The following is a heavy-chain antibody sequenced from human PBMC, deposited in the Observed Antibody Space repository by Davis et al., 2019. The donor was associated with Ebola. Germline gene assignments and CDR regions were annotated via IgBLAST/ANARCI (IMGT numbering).Heavy chain of an antibody. Sequence: GSLTLSCALSGGSIISSTWWSSVRQPPGEGLEWLGEIDHSGSTAMYYSPSLKSRLTISADTSKNQYSLKLNAVTASDTAIYYCARRVVGGWGSFRYDSWGQGILVTVSS. D-gene: IGHD3-16*02. V-gene: IGHV4-4*02. CDR2: IDHSGST. J-gene: IGHJ5*01. CDR1: GGSIISSTW. CDR3: ARRVVGGWGSFRYDS.